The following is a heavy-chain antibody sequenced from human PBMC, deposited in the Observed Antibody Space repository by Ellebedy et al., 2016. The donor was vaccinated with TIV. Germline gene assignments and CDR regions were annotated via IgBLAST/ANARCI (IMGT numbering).Heavy chain of an antibody. CDR3: GKDLNEAQLWSIDS. V-gene: IGHV3-9*01. CDR1: GFTFDDYA. D-gene: IGHD5-18*01. Sequence: SLKISCAASGFTFDDYAMQWVRQAPGKGLVWVSHINSHGSGTIYADSVEGRFTISRDNAKNFLYLQMNSLRPEDTALYYCGKDLNEAQLWSIDSWGQGTLVTVSS. J-gene: IGHJ4*02. CDR2: INSHGSGT.